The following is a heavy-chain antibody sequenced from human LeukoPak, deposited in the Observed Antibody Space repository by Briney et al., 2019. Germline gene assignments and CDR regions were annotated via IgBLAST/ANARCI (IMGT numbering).Heavy chain of an antibody. J-gene: IGHJ5*02. Sequence: PGGSLRLSCAASGFAFSSFGMHWVRQAPGKGLEWVAVIWYDGTNKYYADSVKGRFTISRDNSMNTLYLQMNSLRAEDTAVYYCARATVTRWFDPWGQGTLVTVSS. CDR1: GFAFSSFG. CDR2: IWYDGTNK. V-gene: IGHV3-33*01. CDR3: ARATVTRWFDP. D-gene: IGHD4-17*01.